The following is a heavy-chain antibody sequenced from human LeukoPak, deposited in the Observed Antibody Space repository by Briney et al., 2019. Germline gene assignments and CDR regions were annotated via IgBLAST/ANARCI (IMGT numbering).Heavy chain of an antibody. Sequence: PSETLSLTCTVSGGSINRHYWSWIRQTPGKGLEWIGYISYRGSTNYNPSLKSRVTISVDTSNNQFSLRLSSVTAADTAVYYCATNAGPAALDAIDTWGQGTIVTVSS. CDR2: ISYRGST. D-gene: IGHD2-2*01. V-gene: IGHV4-59*08. J-gene: IGHJ3*02. CDR1: GGSINRHY. CDR3: ATNAGPAALDAIDT.